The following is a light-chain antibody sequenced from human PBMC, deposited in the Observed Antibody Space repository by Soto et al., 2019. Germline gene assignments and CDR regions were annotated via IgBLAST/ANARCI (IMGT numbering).Light chain of an antibody. CDR3: QQYGSSPT. CDR2: DAS. V-gene: IGKV3-20*01. CDR1: QSVISDY. Sequence: EVALTQSPGTLSLSPGERATLSCRASQSVISDYLAWYQQRPGQAPRLLIYDASRRATGIPDRFSGSGSGTDFSLTISRLEPEDFAVYYCQQYGSSPTFGPGTKVDIK. J-gene: IGKJ3*01.